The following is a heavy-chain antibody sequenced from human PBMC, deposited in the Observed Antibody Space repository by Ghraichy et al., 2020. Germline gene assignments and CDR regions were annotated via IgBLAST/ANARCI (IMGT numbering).Heavy chain of an antibody. J-gene: IGHJ4*02. D-gene: IGHD3-10*01. CDR2: INHSGST. CDR1: GGSFSGYY. V-gene: IGHV4-34*01. Sequence: SQTLSLTCAVYGGSFSGYYWSWIRQPPGKGLEWIGEINHSGSTNYNPSLKSRVTISVDTSKNQFSLKLSSVTAADTAVYYCARGTMVRGVIHWGQGTLVTVSS. CDR3: ARGTMVRGVIH.